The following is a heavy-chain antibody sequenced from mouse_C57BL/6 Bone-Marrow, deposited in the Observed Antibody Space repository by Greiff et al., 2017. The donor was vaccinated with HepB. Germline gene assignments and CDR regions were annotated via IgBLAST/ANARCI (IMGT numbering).Heavy chain of an antibody. V-gene: IGHV1-47*01. CDR3: ARGGINYYGSSYWYFDV. D-gene: IGHD1-1*01. J-gene: IGHJ1*03. CDR2: FHPYNDDT. Sequence: QVQLQQSGAELVKPGASVKMSCKASGYTFTTYPIEWMKQNHGKSLEWIGNFHPYNDDTKYNEKFKGKATLTVEKSSSTVYLELSRLTSDDSAVYYCARGGINYYGSSYWYFDVWGTGTTVTVSS. CDR1: GYTFTTYP.